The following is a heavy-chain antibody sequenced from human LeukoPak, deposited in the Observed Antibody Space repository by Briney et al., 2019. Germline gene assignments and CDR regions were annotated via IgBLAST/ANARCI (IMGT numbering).Heavy chain of an antibody. D-gene: IGHD3-10*01. CDR1: GGSFSGYY. CDR2: INHSGST. Sequence: SETLSLTCAVYGGSFSGYYWSWIRQPPGKGLEWIGEINHSGSTNYNPSLKSRVTISVDTSKNQFSLKLSSLTAADTAVYYCARRAYGSGSYSWFDPWGQGTLVTVSS. V-gene: IGHV4-34*01. CDR3: ARRAYGSGSYSWFDP. J-gene: IGHJ5*02.